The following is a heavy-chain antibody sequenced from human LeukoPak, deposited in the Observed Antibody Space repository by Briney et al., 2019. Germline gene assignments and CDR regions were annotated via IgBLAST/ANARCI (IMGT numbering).Heavy chain of an antibody. J-gene: IGHJ4*02. Sequence: GGSLRLSCAASGFTSSSYAMHWVRQVPGKGLEWVAVISYDGSNKYYADSVKGRFTISRDNSKNTLYLQMNSLRAEDTAVYYCARVSGYYLPFDYWGQGTLVTVSS. CDR2: ISYDGSNK. D-gene: IGHD3-22*01. CDR1: GFTSSSYA. CDR3: ARVSGYYLPFDY. V-gene: IGHV3-30-3*01.